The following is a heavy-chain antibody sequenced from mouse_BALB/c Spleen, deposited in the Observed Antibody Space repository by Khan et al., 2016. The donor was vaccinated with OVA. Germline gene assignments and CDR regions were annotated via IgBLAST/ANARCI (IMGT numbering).Heavy chain of an antibody. CDR3: ARGDGYYVYFDY. J-gene: IGHJ2*01. D-gene: IGHD2-3*01. CDR2: IYPGSDNA. Sequence: VQLQQSGPELVKPGASVKMSCKASGYTFTYYVITWVKQRTGQGLEWIGEIYPGSDNAYYNERFKGKATLTADKSSNTTQLQLSSLKSEDSAVYFCARGDGYYVYFDYWGQGTTLTVSS. CDR1: GYTFTYYV. V-gene: IGHV1-81*01.